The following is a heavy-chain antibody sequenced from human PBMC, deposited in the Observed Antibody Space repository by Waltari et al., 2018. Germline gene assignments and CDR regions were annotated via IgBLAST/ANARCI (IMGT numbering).Heavy chain of an antibody. CDR2: IIPILGTA. Sequence: QVQLVQSGAEVKKPGSSVKVSCKASGGTFSSYAISWVRQAPGQGLEWMGRIIPILGTANYAQKFQGRVTITADKSTSTAYMELSSLRSEDTAVYYCARGGTYYYDSSGDYWGQGTLVTVSS. D-gene: IGHD3-22*01. CDR1: GGTFSSYA. CDR3: ARGGTYYYDSSGDY. J-gene: IGHJ4*02. V-gene: IGHV1-69*08.